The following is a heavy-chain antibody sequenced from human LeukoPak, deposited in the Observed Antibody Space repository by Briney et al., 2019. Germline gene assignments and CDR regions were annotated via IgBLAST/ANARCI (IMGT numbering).Heavy chain of an antibody. CDR1: GFTFSSYS. CDR3: AILYLTYYYDSSGYYHGGFFDY. J-gene: IGHJ4*02. Sequence: PGGSLRLSCAASGFTFSSYSMNWVRQAPGKGLEWVSYISSSSTIYYADSVKGRFTISRDNAKNSLYLQMNSLRAEDTAVYYCAILYLTYYYDSSGYYHGGFFDYWGQGTLVTVSS. D-gene: IGHD3-22*01. CDR2: ISSSSTI. V-gene: IGHV3-48*01.